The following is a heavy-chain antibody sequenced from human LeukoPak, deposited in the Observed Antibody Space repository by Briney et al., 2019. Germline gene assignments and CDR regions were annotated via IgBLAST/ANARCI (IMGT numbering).Heavy chain of an antibody. CDR3: AKDRYGSGNDY. CDR2: ISYDGSNK. V-gene: IGHV3-30*18. D-gene: IGHD3-10*01. J-gene: IGHJ4*02. Sequence: HWVXXAPXKGLEWVAVISYDGSNKYYADSVKGRFTISRDNSKNTLYLQMNSLRAEDTAVYYCAKDRYGSGNDYWGQGTLVTVSS.